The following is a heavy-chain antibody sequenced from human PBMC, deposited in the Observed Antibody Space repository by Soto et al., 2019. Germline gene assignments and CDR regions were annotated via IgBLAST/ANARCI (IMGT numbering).Heavy chain of an antibody. Sequence: QVQLVESGGGVVQPGRSLRLSCAASGFTFSSYGMHWVRQAPGKGLEGVAVISYDGSNKYYADSVKGRFTISRDNSKNTLYLQMNSLRAEDTAVYYCAKTRLLGVVDYYYYGMDVWGQGTTVTVSS. J-gene: IGHJ6*02. CDR3: AKTRLLGVVDYYYYGMDV. V-gene: IGHV3-30*18. D-gene: IGHD3-3*01. CDR1: GFTFSSYG. CDR2: ISYDGSNK.